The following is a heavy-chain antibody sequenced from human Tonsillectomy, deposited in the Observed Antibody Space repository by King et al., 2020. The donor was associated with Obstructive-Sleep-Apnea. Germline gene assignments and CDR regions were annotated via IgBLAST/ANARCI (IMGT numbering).Heavy chain of an antibody. V-gene: IGHV4-31*03. D-gene: IGHD3-10*01. J-gene: IGHJ6*02. CDR2: IYYSGST. CDR1: GGSISIGGYY. CDR3: ARDRGSGSYLRGVYYYGMDV. Sequence: QVQLQESGPGLVKPSQTLSLTCTVSGGSISIGGYYWSWIRQHPGKGLEWIGYIYYSGSTYYNPSLKSRVTISVDTSKNQFSLKLSSVTAADTAVYYCARDRGSGSYLRGVYYYGMDVWGQGTTVTVSS.